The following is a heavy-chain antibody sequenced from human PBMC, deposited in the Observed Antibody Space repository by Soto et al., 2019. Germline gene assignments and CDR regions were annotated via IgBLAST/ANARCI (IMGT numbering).Heavy chain of an antibody. J-gene: IGHJ4*02. Sequence: SETLSLTCTVSGGSISSYYWSWIRQPPGKGLEWIGYIYYSGSTNYNPSLKSRVTISVDTSKNQFSLKLSSVTAADTAVYYCAMDSSRLRTFDYWGQGTLVTVSS. CDR3: AMDSSRLRTFDY. V-gene: IGHV4-59*01. CDR1: GGSISSYY. D-gene: IGHD6-13*01. CDR2: IYYSGST.